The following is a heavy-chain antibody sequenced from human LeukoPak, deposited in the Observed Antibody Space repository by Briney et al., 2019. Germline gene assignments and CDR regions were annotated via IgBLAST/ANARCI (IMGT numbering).Heavy chain of an antibody. CDR2: ISGSGGST. D-gene: IGHD6-19*01. CDR3: AKDWLSSGWYYFDY. CDR1: GFTFSSYD. Sequence: PGGSLRLSCAASGFTFSSYDMSWVRQAPGKGLEWVSAISGSGGSTYYADSVKGRFTISRDNSKNTLYLQMNSLRAEDTAVYYCAKDWLSSGWYYFDYWGQGTLVTVSS. V-gene: IGHV3-23*01. J-gene: IGHJ4*02.